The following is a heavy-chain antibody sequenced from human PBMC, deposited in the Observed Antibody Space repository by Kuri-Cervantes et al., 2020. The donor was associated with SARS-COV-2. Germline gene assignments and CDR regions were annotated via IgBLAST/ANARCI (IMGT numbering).Heavy chain of an antibody. V-gene: IGHV3-33*01. CDR1: GFTFSSYG. CDR3: ARDPGPLRYSYFDY. D-gene: IGHD3-9*01. Sequence: GGSLRLSCAASGFTFSSYGMHWVRQAPGKGLEWVAVIWYNGSNKYYADSVKGRFTISRDNSKNTVSLQMDSLRAEDTAVYYCARDPGPLRYSYFDYWGLGALVTVSS. CDR2: IWYNGSNK. J-gene: IGHJ4*02.